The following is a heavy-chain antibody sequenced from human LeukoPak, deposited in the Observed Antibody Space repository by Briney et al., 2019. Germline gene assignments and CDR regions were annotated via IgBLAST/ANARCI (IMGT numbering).Heavy chain of an antibody. CDR2: IIPIFGTA. D-gene: IGHD2-2*01. CDR1: GYTFTTYY. V-gene: IGHV1-69*13. CDR3: AGIVVVPAAIAEYFQH. J-gene: IGHJ1*01. Sequence: SVKVSCKASGYTFTTYYIHWVRQAPGQGLEWMGGIIPIFGTANYAQKFQGRVTITADESTSTAYMELSSLRSEDTAVYYCAGIVVVPAAIAEYFQHWGQGTLVTVSS.